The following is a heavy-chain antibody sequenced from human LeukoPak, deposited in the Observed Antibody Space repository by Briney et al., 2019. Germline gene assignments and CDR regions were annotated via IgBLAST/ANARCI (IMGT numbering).Heavy chain of an antibody. J-gene: IGHJ4*02. Sequence: MPSETLSLTCSVSGGSITSYDWSWIRQPPGKEVEWIGYIYHSGSTNYNPSLKSRVTISIDTSRNQFSLNLTSVTATDTAVYYRARLSRSSRVFFFDYWGQGNLVTVSS. D-gene: IGHD6-13*01. V-gene: IGHV4-59*01. CDR1: GGSITSYD. CDR2: IYHSGST. CDR3: ARLSRSSRVFFFDY.